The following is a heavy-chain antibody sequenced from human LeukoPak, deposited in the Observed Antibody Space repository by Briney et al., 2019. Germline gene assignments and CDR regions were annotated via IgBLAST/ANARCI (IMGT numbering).Heavy chain of an antibody. Sequence: GASVKVSCKASGYTFTGYYMHWVRQAPGQGLEWMGWINPNSGGTNYAQKFQGRVTMTRDTSISTAYMELSRLRSDDTAVYYCARGWQRQYQLLPYYWGQGTLVTVSS. J-gene: IGHJ4*02. CDR2: INPNSGGT. CDR1: GYTFTGYY. CDR3: ARGWQRQYQLLPYY. V-gene: IGHV1-2*02. D-gene: IGHD2-2*01.